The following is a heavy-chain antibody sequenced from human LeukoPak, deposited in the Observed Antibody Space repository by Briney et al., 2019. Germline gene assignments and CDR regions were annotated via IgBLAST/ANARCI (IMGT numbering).Heavy chain of an antibody. D-gene: IGHD6-13*01. J-gene: IGHJ5*02. Sequence: PGGSLRLSCAASGFTFSSYGMSWVRQAPGKGLEWVSSIGDSRGGTYYADSVKGRFTISRDNSKNTLYLQMNSLRPEDTAVYYCAKAPAGPEYSTSWKFGYNWFDPWGQGTLVTVSS. V-gene: IGHV3-23*01. CDR1: GFTFSSYG. CDR2: IGDSRGGT. CDR3: AKAPAGPEYSTSWKFGYNWFDP.